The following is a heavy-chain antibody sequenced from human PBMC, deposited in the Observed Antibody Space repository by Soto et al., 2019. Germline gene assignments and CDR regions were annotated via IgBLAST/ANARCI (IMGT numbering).Heavy chain of an antibody. D-gene: IGHD3-10*01. Sequence: QVQLVQSGAEVKKPGASVKVSCKASGYTFTSYGISWVRQAPGQGLEWMGWISAYNGNTNYAQKPLGRVTMTTDTPTSTAYMDMKSLRSDDTAVYYCATDLAERLQWFGGGSSNWFDPWGQGTLVTVSS. V-gene: IGHV1-18*01. CDR1: GYTFTSYG. J-gene: IGHJ5*02. CDR3: ATDLAERLQWFGGGSSNWFDP. CDR2: ISAYNGNT.